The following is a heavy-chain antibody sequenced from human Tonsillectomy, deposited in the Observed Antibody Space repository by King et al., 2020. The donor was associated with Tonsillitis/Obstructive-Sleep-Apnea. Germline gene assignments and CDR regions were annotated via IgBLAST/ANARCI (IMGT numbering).Heavy chain of an antibody. CDR1: GGSFSGYY. Sequence: VQLQQWGAGLLKPSETLSLTCAVYGGSFSGYYWSWIRQPSGKGLEWIGKINHSGSTNYNPSLKSRVTISVDTSKNQFPLKLSSVTAADTAIYYCARGGGFVVVPAAKAAQNWFDPWGQGTLVTVSS. CDR3: ARGGGFVVVPAAKAAQNWFDP. V-gene: IGHV4-34*01. CDR2: INHSGST. D-gene: IGHD2-2*01. J-gene: IGHJ5*02.